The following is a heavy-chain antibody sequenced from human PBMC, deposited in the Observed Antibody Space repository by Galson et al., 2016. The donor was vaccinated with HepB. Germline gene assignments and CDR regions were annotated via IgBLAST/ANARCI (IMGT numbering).Heavy chain of an antibody. J-gene: IGHJ3*01. Sequence: SLRLSCAASGFTFRTSWMSWVRQPPGKGPEWVANINPDGSQTYYVDSVKGRFNISKDNAKNPLYLRMNSLRADDTAVYYCARDPMRFAFGLWGQGTMVTVSS. V-gene: IGHV3-7*01. CDR1: GFTFRTSW. CDR3: ARDPMRFAFGL. CDR2: INPDGSQT.